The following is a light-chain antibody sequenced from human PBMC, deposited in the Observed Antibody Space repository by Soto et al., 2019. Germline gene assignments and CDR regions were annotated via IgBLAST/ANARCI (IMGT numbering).Light chain of an antibody. CDR3: QQYNNWPWT. J-gene: IGKJ1*01. Sequence: EIVMTQSPATLSVSPGERATLSCRASQSVSSNLAWYQQKPGQAPRRLIYGASTRATGIPARFSGSGSGTDFTLTINSLQSEDFAVYYCQQYNNWPWTFGQGTKVEIK. V-gene: IGKV3-15*01. CDR1: QSVSSN. CDR2: GAS.